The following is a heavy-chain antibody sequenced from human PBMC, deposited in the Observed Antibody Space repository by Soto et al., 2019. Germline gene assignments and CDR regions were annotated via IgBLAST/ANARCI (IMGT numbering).Heavy chain of an antibody. D-gene: IGHD3-9*01. V-gene: IGHV6-1*01. CDR1: GDSVSSNSAA. J-gene: IGHJ6*02. CDR3: ARDRILRNFDWLAQHYYYYGMDV. Sequence: SQTLSLTCAISGDSVSSNSAAWNWIRQSPSRGLEWLGRTYYRSKWYNDYAVSVKSRITINPDTSKNQFSLQLNSVTPEDTAVYYCARDRILRNFDWLAQHYYYYGMDVCGQVTMVTVSS. CDR2: TYYRSKWYN.